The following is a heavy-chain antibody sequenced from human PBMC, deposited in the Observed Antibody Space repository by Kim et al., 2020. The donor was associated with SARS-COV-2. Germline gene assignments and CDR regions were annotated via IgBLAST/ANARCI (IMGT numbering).Heavy chain of an antibody. V-gene: IGHV3-53*01. CDR1: GFTVSSNY. Sequence: GGSLRLSCAASGFTVSSNYMSWVRQAPGKGLEWVSVIYSGGSTYYADSVKGRFTISRDNSKNTLYLQMNSLRAEDTAVYYCARALGWCESSSTSCYAYYYYGMDVWGQGTTVTVSS. CDR3: ARALGWCESSSTSCYAYYYYGMDV. CDR2: IYSGGST. J-gene: IGHJ6*02. D-gene: IGHD2-2*01.